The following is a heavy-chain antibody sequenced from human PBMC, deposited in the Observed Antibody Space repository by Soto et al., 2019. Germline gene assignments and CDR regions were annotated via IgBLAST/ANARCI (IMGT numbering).Heavy chain of an antibody. J-gene: IGHJ6*02. CDR2: ISSSSSTI. V-gene: IGHV3-48*02. Sequence: EFLRLSFAASGFPVSSYSMNWVRQAPGKGLEWVSYISSSSSTIYYADSVKGRFTISRDNAKNSLYLQMNSLRDEDTAVYYCARDSITIFGVVIAQGYYGMDVWGQGTTVTVSS. D-gene: IGHD3-3*01. CDR1: GFPVSSYS. CDR3: ARDSITIFGVVIAQGYYGMDV.